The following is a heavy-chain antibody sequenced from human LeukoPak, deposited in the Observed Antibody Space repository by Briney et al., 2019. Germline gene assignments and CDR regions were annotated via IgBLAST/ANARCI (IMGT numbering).Heavy chain of an antibody. Sequence: PSETLSLTCTVSGGSISGYYWSWIRQPAGKGLQWIGRIYTSGSTNYNPSLKSRVTISVDTSKNQFSLKLRSVTAADTAVYYCARDGYYYDSSGYYEKMYYFDYWGQGTLVTVSS. V-gene: IGHV4-4*07. J-gene: IGHJ4*02. CDR3: ARDGYYYDSSGYYEKMYYFDY. D-gene: IGHD3-22*01. CDR1: GGSISGYY. CDR2: IYTSGST.